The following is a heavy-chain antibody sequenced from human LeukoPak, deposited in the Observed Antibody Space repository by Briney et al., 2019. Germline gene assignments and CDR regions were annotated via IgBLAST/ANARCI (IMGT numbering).Heavy chain of an antibody. CDR1: GGTFSSYA. D-gene: IGHD3-10*01. J-gene: IGHJ4*02. Sequence: SVKVSCKASGGTFSSYAISWVRQAPGQGLEWMGGIIPIFGTANYAQKLQGRVTMTTDTSTSTAYMELRSLRSDDTAVYYCARVGSLISDYWGQGTLVTVSS. CDR3: ARVGSLISDY. V-gene: IGHV1-69*05. CDR2: IIPIFGTA.